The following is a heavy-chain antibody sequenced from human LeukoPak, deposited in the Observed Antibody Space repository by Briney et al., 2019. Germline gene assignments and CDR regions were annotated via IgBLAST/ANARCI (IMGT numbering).Heavy chain of an antibody. CDR1: GFTFSDYT. CDR2: ISPSSSYM. J-gene: IGHJ4*02. D-gene: IGHD5-18*01. Sequence: PGGSLRLSCAASGFTFSDYTMNWVRQAPGKGLEWVSSISPSSSYMYYADSVKGRFTISRDNAKNSLYLQMNSLRAEDTAVYYCARPDTAMVDWGQGTLVTVSS. V-gene: IGHV3-21*01. CDR3: ARPDTAMVD.